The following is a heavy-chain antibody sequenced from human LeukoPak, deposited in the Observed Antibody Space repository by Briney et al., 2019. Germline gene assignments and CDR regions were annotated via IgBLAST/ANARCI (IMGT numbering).Heavy chain of an antibody. CDR3: ASTDSGSWYGGSAY. CDR2: ISSSGSTI. D-gene: IGHD6-13*01. J-gene: IGHJ4*02. CDR1: VFTFSSYE. V-gene: IGHV3-48*03. Sequence: GGSLRLSCVASVFTFSSYEMNRGRQAPGKGLEWVSYISSSGSTIYYADSVKGRFTISRDNAKNSLYLQMNSLRAEDTAVDYCASTDSGSWYGGSAYLGQGALVTVSS.